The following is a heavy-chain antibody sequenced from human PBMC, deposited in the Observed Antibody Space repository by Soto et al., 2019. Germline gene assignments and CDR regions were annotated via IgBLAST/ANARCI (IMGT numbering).Heavy chain of an antibody. Sequence: PVGSVRLSCAASGFTFDDHAMHCVRQSPGKGLEWVSGLNWDSGSISYADSVKGRFTISRDNAKNSLYLQMNSLRAEDTALYYCAKMARGGSSRSDYLGQGTLVTVSS. J-gene: IGHJ4*02. V-gene: IGHV3-9*01. CDR2: LNWDSGSI. CDR3: AKMARGGSSRSDY. D-gene: IGHD6-13*01. CDR1: GFTFDDHA.